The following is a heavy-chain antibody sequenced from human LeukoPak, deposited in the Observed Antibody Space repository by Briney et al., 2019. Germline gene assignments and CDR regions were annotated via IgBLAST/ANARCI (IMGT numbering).Heavy chain of an antibody. CDR1: GGAFSSYA. Sequence: GASVKVSCKASGGAFSSYAISWVRQAPGQGLEWMGGIIPIFGTANYAQKFQGRVTITADESTSTAYMELSSLRSEDTAVYYCASLVGATPYYWGQGTLVTVSS. V-gene: IGHV1-69*13. J-gene: IGHJ4*02. D-gene: IGHD1-26*01. CDR3: ASLVGATPYY. CDR2: IIPIFGTA.